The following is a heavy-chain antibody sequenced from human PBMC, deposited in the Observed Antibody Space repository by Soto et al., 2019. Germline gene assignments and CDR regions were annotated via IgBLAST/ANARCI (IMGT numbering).Heavy chain of an antibody. Sequence: SETLSHTRTVSGGSISSSRNYWGWIRQPPGKGLGWIGSIYYSGSTYYNPSLKSRVTISVDTSKNQFSLKLSSVTAADTAVYYCARGVTKGYCSGGSCYSYYYYYMDVWGKGTTVT. CDR1: GGSISSSRNY. CDR3: ARGVTKGYCSGGSCYSYYYYYMDV. J-gene: IGHJ6*03. D-gene: IGHD2-15*01. V-gene: IGHV4-39*01. CDR2: IYYSGST.